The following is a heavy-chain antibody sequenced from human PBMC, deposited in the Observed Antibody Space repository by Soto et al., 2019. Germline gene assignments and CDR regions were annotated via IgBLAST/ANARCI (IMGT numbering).Heavy chain of an antibody. D-gene: IGHD2-15*01. V-gene: IGHV1-8*01. J-gene: IGHJ4*02. CDR2: MNPNSGNT. CDR3: ARSERRQVAAKSSTSDY. CDR1: GYTFTSYD. Sequence: ASVKVSCKASGYTFTSYDINWVRQATGQGLEWMGWMNPNSGNTGYAQKFQGRVTMTRNTSISTAYMELSSLRSEDTAVYYCARSERRQVAAKSSTSDYWGQGTLVTVSS.